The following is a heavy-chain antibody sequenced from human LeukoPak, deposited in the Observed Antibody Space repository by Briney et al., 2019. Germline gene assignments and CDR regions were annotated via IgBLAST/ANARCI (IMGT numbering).Heavy chain of an antibody. Sequence: PGGSLRLSCAASGFTFSSYWMSWVRQAPGKGLEWVSSISSSSSYIYYADSVKGRFTISRDNSKNTLYLQMNSLRAEDTAVYYCAITPGYSLDYWGQGTLVTVSS. CDR3: AITPGYSLDY. CDR2: ISSSSSYI. CDR1: GFTFSSYW. D-gene: IGHD6-13*01. V-gene: IGHV3-21*01. J-gene: IGHJ4*02.